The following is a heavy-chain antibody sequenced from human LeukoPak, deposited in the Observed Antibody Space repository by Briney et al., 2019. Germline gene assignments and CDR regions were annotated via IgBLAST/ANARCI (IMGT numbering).Heavy chain of an antibody. CDR2: INPNSGGT. Sequence: KVSCXXXGYXFTGYYMHWVRQAPGQGLEWMGRINPNSGGTNYAQKFQGRVTMTRDTSISTAYMELSRLRSDDTAVYYCARENTISPIDYWGQGTLVTVSS. D-gene: IGHD3-3*01. CDR1: GYXFTGYY. V-gene: IGHV1-2*06. J-gene: IGHJ4*02. CDR3: ARENTISPIDY.